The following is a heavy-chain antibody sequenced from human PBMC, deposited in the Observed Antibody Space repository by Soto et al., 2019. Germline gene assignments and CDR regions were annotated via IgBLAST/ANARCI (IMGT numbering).Heavy chain of an antibody. V-gene: IGHV3-33*06. CDR1: ESIYGGYG. CDR3: VKGGIGGTTFRGYFDY. J-gene: IGHJ4*02. D-gene: IGHD2-15*01. Sequence: GGAMRPSIPASESIYGGYGMHWVCQAPGKGLEWVAVTRYDGSNINYADSVMGRFTISRDNSKNTLYLEMNSLRAEDTAVYYCVKGGIGGTTFRGYFDYWGQGNLVTVPS. CDR2: TRYDGSNI.